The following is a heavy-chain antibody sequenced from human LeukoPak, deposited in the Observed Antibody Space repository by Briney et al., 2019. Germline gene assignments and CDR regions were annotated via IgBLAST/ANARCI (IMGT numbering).Heavy chain of an antibody. CDR3: AGITIFGVVII. D-gene: IGHD3-3*01. Sequence: SETLSLTYTVSGGSISSGSYYWRWLRQPAGTGLEWIGRIYTSGSTNYNPSLKSRVTISVDTSKNPFSLKLSSVTAADTAVYYCAGITIFGVVIIWGQGTLVTVSS. CDR2: IYTSGST. V-gene: IGHV4-61*02. J-gene: IGHJ4*02. CDR1: GGSISSGSYY.